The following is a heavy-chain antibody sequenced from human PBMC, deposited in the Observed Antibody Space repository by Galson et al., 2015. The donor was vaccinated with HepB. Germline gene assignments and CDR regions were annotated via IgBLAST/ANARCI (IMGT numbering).Heavy chain of an antibody. V-gene: IGHV3-23*01. J-gene: IGHJ4*02. CDR2: ISGSGGST. CDR1: GFTFSSYA. CDR3: AKDFGSSGWYGVFDY. D-gene: IGHD6-19*01. Sequence: SLRLSCAASGFTFSSYAMSWVRQAPGKGLEWVSAISGSGGSTYYADSVKGRFTISRDNSKNTLYLQMNSLRAEDTAVYYCAKDFGSSGWYGVFDYWGQGTLVTVSS.